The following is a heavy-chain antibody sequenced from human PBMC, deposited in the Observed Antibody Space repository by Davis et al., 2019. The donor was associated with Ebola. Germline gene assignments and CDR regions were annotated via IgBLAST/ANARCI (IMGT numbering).Heavy chain of an antibody. Sequence: PGGSLRLSCAASGFTFSSYSMNWVRQAPGKGLEWVSSISSSSSYIYYADSVKGRFTISRDNAKNSLYLQMNSLRAEDTAVYYCARVPVAATPWAFDIWGQGTMVTVSS. CDR3: ARVPVAATPWAFDI. V-gene: IGHV3-21*01. CDR1: GFTFSSYS. J-gene: IGHJ3*02. CDR2: ISSSSSYI. D-gene: IGHD2-15*01.